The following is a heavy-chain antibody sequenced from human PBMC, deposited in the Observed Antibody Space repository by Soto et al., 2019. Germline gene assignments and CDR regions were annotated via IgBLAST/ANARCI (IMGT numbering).Heavy chain of an antibody. D-gene: IGHD2-2*01. CDR1: GFTFSTYS. CDR3: TSGYCSGTSCSHYYYYYMDV. Sequence: PGGPLRLSCAATGFTFSTYSMNWVRQAPGKGLEWVSSISSSSSYIYYADSVKGRFTISRDNAKNSLYLQMNSLRAEDTAVYYCTSGYCSGTSCSHYYYYYMDVWGKGTTVTVSS. CDR2: ISSSSSYI. J-gene: IGHJ6*03. V-gene: IGHV3-21*01.